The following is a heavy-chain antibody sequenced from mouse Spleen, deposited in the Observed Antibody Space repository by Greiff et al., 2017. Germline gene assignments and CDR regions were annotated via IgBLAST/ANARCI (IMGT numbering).Heavy chain of an antibody. V-gene: IGHV14-3*02. CDR3: ARSLMVTTAMDY. D-gene: IGHD2-3*01. CDR1: GFNIKDTY. J-gene: IGHJ4*01. CDR2: IDPANGNT. Sequence: EVQLQESGAELVKPGASVKLSCTASGFNIKDTYMHWVKQRPEQGLEWIGRIDPANGNTKYDPKFQGKATITADTSSNTAYLQLSSLTSEDTAVYYCARSLMVTTAMDYWGQGTSVTVSS.